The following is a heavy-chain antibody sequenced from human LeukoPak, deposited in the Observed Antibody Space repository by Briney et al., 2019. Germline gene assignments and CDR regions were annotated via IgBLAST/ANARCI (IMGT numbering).Heavy chain of an antibody. CDR3: ARDVGAITIAAWFDP. CDR1: GFTFSSYW. J-gene: IGHJ5*02. V-gene: IGHV3-74*01. D-gene: IGHD1-26*01. Sequence: PGGSLRLSCAAPGFTFSSYWMHWVRQAPGMGLVWVSRINSDGSSRSYADSVKGRFTISRDNAKNTLYLQMNSLRAEDTAVYYCARDVGAITIAAWFDPWGQGTLVTVSS. CDR2: INSDGSSR.